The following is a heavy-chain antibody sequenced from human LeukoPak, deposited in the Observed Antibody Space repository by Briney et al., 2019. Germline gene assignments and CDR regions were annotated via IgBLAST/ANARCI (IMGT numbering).Heavy chain of an antibody. D-gene: IGHD3-9*01. V-gene: IGHV4-39*07. J-gene: IGHJ3*02. CDR3: ASTYDDILTGFHPGAFDI. CDR1: GGSISSSSYY. Sequence: PSETLSLTCTVSGGSISSSSYYWGWLPQPPGKGLEWIGCIYYSGSTYYNPSLKSRATISVDSSKNQFFLKLSSVTDAATAVYSWASTYDDILTGFHPGAFDIWGQGAMVTVSS. CDR2: IYYSGST.